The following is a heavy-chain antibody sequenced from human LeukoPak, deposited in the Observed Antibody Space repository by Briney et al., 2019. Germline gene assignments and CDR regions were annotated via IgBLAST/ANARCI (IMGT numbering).Heavy chain of an antibody. V-gene: IGHV3-30*02. CDR3: AKALGSGSSYDALDI. CDR1: GFSFSTYG. CDR2: IRYDGGNK. D-gene: IGHD1-26*01. Sequence: GGSLRLSCVASGFSFSTYGINWVRQAPGKRLEWVAFIRYDGGNKYYADSVKGRFTISRDNSKNTLYLQMNSLRVEDTAVYYCAKALGSGSSYDALDIWGQGTMVTVSS. J-gene: IGHJ3*02.